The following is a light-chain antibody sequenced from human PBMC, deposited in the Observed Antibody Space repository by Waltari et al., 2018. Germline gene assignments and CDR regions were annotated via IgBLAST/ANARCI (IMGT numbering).Light chain of an antibody. CDR3: TSFTSSTTWV. J-gene: IGLJ3*02. CDR2: EVS. Sequence: QSALTQPASVSGSPGQSITISCTGTSSDVGGYNYVSWYQQHPGKAPKLLICEVSNRPSGVSNRFSGSTSGNTASLTISGLQAEDEADYYCTSFTSSTTWVFGGGTKLTVL. V-gene: IGLV2-14*01. CDR1: SSDVGGYNY.